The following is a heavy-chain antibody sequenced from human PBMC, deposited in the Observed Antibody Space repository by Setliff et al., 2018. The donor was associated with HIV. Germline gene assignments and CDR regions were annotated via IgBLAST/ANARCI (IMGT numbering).Heavy chain of an antibody. CDR3: ARAGNYGAFDGFDI. CDR2: INFGGGT. V-gene: IGHV4-39*02. J-gene: IGHJ3*02. D-gene: IGHD1-7*01. Sequence: SETLSLTCTVPGGSIISYPNYWGWIRQPPGKGLEWLAEINFGGGTNHNPSLKSRVTISVDTSKSPVSLMLRSVTAADTAVYYCARAGNYGAFDGFDIWGQGTMVTVSS. CDR1: GGSIISYPNY.